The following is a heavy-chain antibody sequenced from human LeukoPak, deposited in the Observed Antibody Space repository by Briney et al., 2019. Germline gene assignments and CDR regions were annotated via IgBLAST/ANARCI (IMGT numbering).Heavy chain of an antibody. J-gene: IGHJ4*02. Sequence: PGGSLRLSCAASGFTFSSYAMNWVRQAPGKGLEWVSGISGGGGSTYYADSVKGRFTISRDNSKNTLYLQMNSLRAEDTAVYYCAKAPLLTTVTHFDYWGQGTLVTASS. CDR3: AKAPLLTTVTHFDY. CDR2: ISGGGGST. V-gene: IGHV3-23*01. D-gene: IGHD4-17*01. CDR1: GFTFSSYA.